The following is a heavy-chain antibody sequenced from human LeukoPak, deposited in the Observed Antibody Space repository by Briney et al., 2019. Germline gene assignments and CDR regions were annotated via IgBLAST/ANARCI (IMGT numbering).Heavy chain of an antibody. V-gene: IGHV1-18*01. CDR2: ISAYNGNT. D-gene: IGHD6-13*01. Sequence: ASVKVSCKASGYTFTSYGISWVRQAPGQGLEGMGWISAYNGNTNYAQKLQGRVTMTTDTSTSTAYMELRSLRSDDTAVYYCARDQGSSWTNNWFDPWGQGTLVTVSS. J-gene: IGHJ5*02. CDR3: ARDQGSSWTNNWFDP. CDR1: GYTFTSYG.